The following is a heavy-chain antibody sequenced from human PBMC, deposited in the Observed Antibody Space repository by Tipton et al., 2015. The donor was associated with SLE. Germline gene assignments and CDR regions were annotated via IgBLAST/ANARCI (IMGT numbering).Heavy chain of an antibody. Sequence: TLSLTCTVSGGSISSYYWTWIRQPPGKGLEWIGYIYYSGSTNYNPSLKSRVTMGMDASRNQFSLELSSVTAADTAFYFCAGDGLDGAFDVWGQGKVVTVSS. D-gene: IGHD1-1*01. CDR3: AGDGLDGAFDV. CDR1: GGSISSYY. V-gene: IGHV4-59*12. CDR2: IYYSGST. J-gene: IGHJ3*01.